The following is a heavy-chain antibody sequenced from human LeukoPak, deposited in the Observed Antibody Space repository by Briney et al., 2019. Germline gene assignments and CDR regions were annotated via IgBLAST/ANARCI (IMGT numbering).Heavy chain of an antibody. CDR3: ARGLGLRYFDWLSKSLPYYYNYMDV. V-gene: IGHV1-46*01. CDR1: GYTFSGHY. Sequence: GASVKVSCKASGYTFSGHYIHWVRQAPAQGLEWMGIINPSDGTTRYSQKFQGRVTMTRNTSISTAYMELSSLRSEDTAVYYCARGLGLRYFDWLSKSLPYYYNYMDVWGKGTTVTISS. CDR2: INPSDGTT. D-gene: IGHD3-9*01. J-gene: IGHJ6*03.